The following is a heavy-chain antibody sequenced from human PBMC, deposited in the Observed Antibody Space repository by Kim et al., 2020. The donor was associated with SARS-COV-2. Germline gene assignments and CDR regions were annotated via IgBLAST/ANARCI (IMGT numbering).Heavy chain of an antibody. J-gene: IGHJ4*02. CDR1: GFTFSSYA. D-gene: IGHD6-19*01. V-gene: IGHV3-30-3*01. CDR3: ARDLSGYSSGWYNY. Sequence: GGSLRLSCAASGFTFSSYAMHWVRQAPGKGLEWVAVISYDGSNKYYADSVKGRFTISRDNSKNTLYLQMNSLRAEDTAVYYCARDLSGYSSGWYNYWGQGTLVTVSS. CDR2: ISYDGSNK.